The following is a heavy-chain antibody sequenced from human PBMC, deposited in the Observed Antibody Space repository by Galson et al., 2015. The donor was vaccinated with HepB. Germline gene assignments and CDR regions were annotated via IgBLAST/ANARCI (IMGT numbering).Heavy chain of an antibody. J-gene: IGHJ4*02. Sequence: SVKVSCKASGGTFSSYAISWVRQAPGQGLEWMGGIIPIFGTANYAQKFQGRVTITADESTSTAYMELSSLRSEDTAVYYCARDGGIASPATEYWGQGTLVTVSS. D-gene: IGHD6-13*01. V-gene: IGHV1-69*13. CDR2: IIPIFGTA. CDR1: GGTFSSYA. CDR3: ARDGGIASPATEY.